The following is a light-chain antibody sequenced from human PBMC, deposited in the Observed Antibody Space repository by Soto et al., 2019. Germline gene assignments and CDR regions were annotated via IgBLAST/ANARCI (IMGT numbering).Light chain of an antibody. V-gene: IGKV1-5*01. CDR2: DAS. CDR1: QSISNL. CDR3: QHYSNYFPWM. J-gene: IGKJ1*01. Sequence: DLQMTQSPSTLSASVGDRVTITCRASQSISNLLAWYQQKPGEAPKLLIFDASRLEGGVPSRFSGSGSATEFTLTINSLQPDDFATYSCQHYSNYFPWMFGQGTKVEI.